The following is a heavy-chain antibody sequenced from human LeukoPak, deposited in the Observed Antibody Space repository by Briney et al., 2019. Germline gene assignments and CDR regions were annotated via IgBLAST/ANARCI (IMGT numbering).Heavy chain of an antibody. CDR1: GFTFSSYE. V-gene: IGHV3-48*03. J-gene: IGHJ3*02. CDR3: ARDYYDSNGYYWDAFDI. CDR2: ISSSGTLI. Sequence: GGSLRLSCAASGFTFSSYEMNWVRQAPGKGLEWVSYISSSGTLIYNADSVKGRFTISRDNARNSLYLQMNSLRAEDTAVYYCARDYYDSNGYYWDAFDIWGQGTMVTVSS. D-gene: IGHD3-22*01.